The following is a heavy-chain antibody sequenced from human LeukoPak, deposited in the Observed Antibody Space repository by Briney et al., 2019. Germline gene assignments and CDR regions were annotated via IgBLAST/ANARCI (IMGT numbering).Heavy chain of an antibody. Sequence: GGSLRLSCVASGFTFSSYWMHWVRQAPGKGLVWVSRIKSDGSSTSYAGFVKGRFTISRDNSKNTLYLQMNSLRAEDTAVYYCARDPTLDYWGQGTLVTVSS. V-gene: IGHV3-74*01. J-gene: IGHJ4*02. CDR2: IKSDGSST. CDR1: GFTFSSYW. CDR3: ARDPTLDY.